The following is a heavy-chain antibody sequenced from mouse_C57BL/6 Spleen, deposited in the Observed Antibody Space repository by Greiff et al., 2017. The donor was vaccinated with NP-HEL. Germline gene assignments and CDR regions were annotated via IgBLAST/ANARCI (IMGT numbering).Heavy chain of an antibody. CDR2: ISYDGSN. CDR3: ARASNYLAWFAY. V-gene: IGHV3-6*01. Sequence: EVQLQESGPGLVKPSQSLSLTCSVTGYSITSGYYWNWIRQFPGNKLEWMGYISYDGSNNYNPSLKNRISITRDTSKNQFFLKLNSVTTEDTATYYCARASNYLAWFAYWGQGTLVTVSA. D-gene: IGHD2-5*01. J-gene: IGHJ3*01. CDR1: GYSITSGYY.